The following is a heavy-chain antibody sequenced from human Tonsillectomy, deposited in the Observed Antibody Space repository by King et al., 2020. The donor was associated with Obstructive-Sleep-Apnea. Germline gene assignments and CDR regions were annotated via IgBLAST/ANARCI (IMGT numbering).Heavy chain of an antibody. CDR3: ARPCSGGSCGNFDY. V-gene: IGHV1-2*02. Sequence: QLVQSGAEVKNPGASVKVSCKASGYTFTGYYMHWVRQAPGQGLEWMGWINPNSGGTNYAQKFQGRVTMTRDTSISTAYMELSRLRSDDTAVYYCARPCSGGSCGNFDYWGQGTLVPVSS. J-gene: IGHJ4*02. D-gene: IGHD2-15*01. CDR2: INPNSGGT. CDR1: GYTFTGYY.